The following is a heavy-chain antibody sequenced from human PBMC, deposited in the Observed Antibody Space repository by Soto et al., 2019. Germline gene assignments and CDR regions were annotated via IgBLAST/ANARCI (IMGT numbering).Heavy chain of an antibody. J-gene: IGHJ4*02. CDR3: ARHVHNQGFEYYFDS. Sequence: QLQLQESGPGLVKPSETLSLTCNASGGSVSSSDSAWGWIRQSPGKGLEWIGTIDYSGTIYYIPSLKCRITISIDTSKNQISLKMTSVIAADTAVYYCARHVHNQGFEYYFDSWGQGTLVTVSS. CDR1: GGSVSSSDSA. CDR2: IDYSGTI. V-gene: IGHV4-39*01. D-gene: IGHD1-1*01.